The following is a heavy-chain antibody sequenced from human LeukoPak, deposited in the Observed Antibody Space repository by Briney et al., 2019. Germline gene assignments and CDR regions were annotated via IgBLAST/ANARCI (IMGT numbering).Heavy chain of an antibody. Sequence: ASVKVSCKASGYTFTDYYMHWVRQAPGQGLEWMGWINPNSGGTNYAQKFQGRVTMTRDTSISTAYMELSRLRSDDTAVYYCARDLSIVVVPAAPIGDNWFDPWGQGTLVTVSS. D-gene: IGHD2-2*01. CDR3: ARDLSIVVVPAAPIGDNWFDP. J-gene: IGHJ5*02. V-gene: IGHV1-2*02. CDR1: GYTFTDYY. CDR2: INPNSGGT.